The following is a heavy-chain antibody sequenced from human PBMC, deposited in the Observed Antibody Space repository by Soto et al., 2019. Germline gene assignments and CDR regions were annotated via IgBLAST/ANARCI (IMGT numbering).Heavy chain of an antibody. V-gene: IGHV4-59*08. Sequence: QVQLQESGPGLVKPSETLSLTCTVSGGSISSYYWSWIRQPPGKGLEWIGYIYYSGSTNYNPSLKSRVTISVDTAKNQFSLKLSSVTAADTAVYYCARLSLQLWYYFDYWGQGTLVTVSS. J-gene: IGHJ4*02. D-gene: IGHD5-18*01. CDR3: ARLSLQLWYYFDY. CDR2: IYYSGST. CDR1: GGSISSYY.